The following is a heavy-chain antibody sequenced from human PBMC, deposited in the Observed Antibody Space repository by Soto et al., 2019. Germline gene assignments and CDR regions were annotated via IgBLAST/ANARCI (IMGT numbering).Heavy chain of an antibody. CDR1: VFTFSSCS. Sequence: GSLRLSCAASVFTFSSCSMNWVRQAPGKGLEWVSSISSSSSYIYYADSVKGRFTISRDNAKNSLYLQMNSLRAEDTAVYYCARGADGIFDYWGQGTLVTVSS. CDR2: ISSSSSYI. CDR3: ARGADGIFDY. J-gene: IGHJ4*02. V-gene: IGHV3-21*01. D-gene: IGHD3-3*02.